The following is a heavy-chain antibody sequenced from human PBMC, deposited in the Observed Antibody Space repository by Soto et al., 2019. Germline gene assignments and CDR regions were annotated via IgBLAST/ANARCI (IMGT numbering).Heavy chain of an antibody. CDR2: IIPLFYAP. D-gene: IGHD6-13*01. Sequence: SVKVSCKTSGGTFSNYGISWVRQAPGQGLEWMGGIIPLFYAPKSAQKFQGRVTFTADESKTTAHMELSSLRSEDTAVYFCATVGRRAAAGSYFFDYWGQGTLVTVSS. CDR3: ATVGRRAAAGSYFFDY. CDR1: GGTFSNYG. J-gene: IGHJ4*02. V-gene: IGHV1-69*13.